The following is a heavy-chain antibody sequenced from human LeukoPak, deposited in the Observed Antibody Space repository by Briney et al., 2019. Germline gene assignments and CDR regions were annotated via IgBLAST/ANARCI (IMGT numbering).Heavy chain of an antibody. V-gene: IGHV1-69*06. Sequence: ASVKLSFTASGGTFTSYAISWVRQGPGPGLGWVGGVIPIFGTANYAQKFQGRVTITADKSTSTAYMERSSLRSEDTAVYYCARMSHRNNYFDYWGEGTQVSVSS. CDR2: VIPIFGTA. CDR3: ARMSHRNNYFDY. J-gene: IGHJ4*02. CDR1: GGTFTSYA.